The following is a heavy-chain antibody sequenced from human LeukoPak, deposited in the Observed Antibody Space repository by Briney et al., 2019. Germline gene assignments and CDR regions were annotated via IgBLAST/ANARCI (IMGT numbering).Heavy chain of an antibody. Sequence: PGGSLRLSCAASEFTFSSYWMHWVRQAPGKGLVWVARINSDGSSSRYADSVKGRFTISRDNAKNTLYLQMHSLTAEDTAVYYCARDYDSIFDYWGQGTLVTVSS. J-gene: IGHJ4*02. CDR1: EFTFSSYW. D-gene: IGHD3-3*01. CDR2: INSDGSSS. V-gene: IGHV3-74*01. CDR3: ARDYDSIFDY.